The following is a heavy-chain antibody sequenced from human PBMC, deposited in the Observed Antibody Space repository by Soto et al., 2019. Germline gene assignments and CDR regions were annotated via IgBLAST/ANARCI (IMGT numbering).Heavy chain of an antibody. V-gene: IGHV4-34*01. D-gene: IGHD6-19*01. J-gene: IGHJ4*02. CDR3: TRSRIAVAAPVY. CDR1: GGSFSGYY. Sequence: PSETLSLTCAVYGGSFSGYYWSWIRQPPGKGLEWIGEINHSGSTNYNPSLKSRVTISVDTSKNQFSLKLSSVTAADTAVYYCTRSRIAVAAPVYWGQGSLVTVSS. CDR2: INHSGST.